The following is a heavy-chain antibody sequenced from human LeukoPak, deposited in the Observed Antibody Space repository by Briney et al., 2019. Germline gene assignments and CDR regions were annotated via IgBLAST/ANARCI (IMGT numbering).Heavy chain of an antibody. CDR2: IYHSGST. Sequence: SGTLSLTCAVSGGSISSSNWWSWVRQPPGKGLEWIGEIYHSGSTNYNPSLKSRVTISVDKSKNQFSLKLSSVTAADTAVYYCAKDQYCTSTSCYVGYWGQGTLVTVSS. V-gene: IGHV4-4*02. J-gene: IGHJ4*02. CDR3: AKDQYCTSTSCYVGY. CDR1: GGSISSSNW. D-gene: IGHD2-2*01.